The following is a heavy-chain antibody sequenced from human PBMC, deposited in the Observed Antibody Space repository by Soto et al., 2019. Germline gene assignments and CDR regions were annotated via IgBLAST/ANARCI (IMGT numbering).Heavy chain of an antibody. D-gene: IGHD3-10*01. CDR2: INPNSGGT. J-gene: IGHJ6*02. Sequence: ASVKVSCKASGYTFTGYYMHWLRQAPGQGLEWMGWINPNSGGTNYAQKFQGRVTMTRDTSISTGYMELSSLRSDDTAVYYCAGEDITLVRNRDYYYGMDVWGQGTTVTVSS. CDR1: GYTFTGYY. CDR3: AGEDITLVRNRDYYYGMDV. V-gene: IGHV1-2*02.